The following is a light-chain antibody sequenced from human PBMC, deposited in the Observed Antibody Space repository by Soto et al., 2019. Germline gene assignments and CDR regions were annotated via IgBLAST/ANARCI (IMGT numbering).Light chain of an antibody. Sequence: DIQMTQSPSSLSASVGDRVTVTCRASQDVTRYLNWYQQKPGKAPELLIYAASTLQSGVPSRFSGSGSGTDFTLTISRLEPEDFAVYYCQQYGSSGTFGQGTKVDTK. J-gene: IGKJ1*01. V-gene: IGKV1-39*01. CDR2: AAS. CDR1: QDVTRY. CDR3: QQYGSSGT.